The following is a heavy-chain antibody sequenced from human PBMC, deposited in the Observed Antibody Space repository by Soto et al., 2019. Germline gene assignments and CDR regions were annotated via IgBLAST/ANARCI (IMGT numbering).Heavy chain of an antibody. CDR3: ARDRHAYYYDSSGSPQAVSDY. Sequence: PSETLSLSCSVSVGSISSGDYYWSWIRQPPGKGLEWIGYIYYSGSTKYNPSLKSRVAISVDTSKNQFSLKLSSVTAADTAVYYCARDRHAYYYDSSGSPQAVSDYWGQGTLVTVSS. CDR2: IYYSGST. CDR1: VGSISSGDYY. V-gene: IGHV4-30-4*01. J-gene: IGHJ4*02. D-gene: IGHD3-22*01.